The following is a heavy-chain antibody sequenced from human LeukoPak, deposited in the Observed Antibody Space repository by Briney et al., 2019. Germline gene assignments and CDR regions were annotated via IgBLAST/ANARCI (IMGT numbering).Heavy chain of an antibody. CDR2: FYPGDSDT. J-gene: IGHJ4*02. CDR3: ARTDGAYFDY. Sequence: GESLKTSCKGSGYNFTSYWIGWVRQMPGIGLELMGIFYPGDSDTRYSPSFQGQVTMSADRSINTAYLQWSSLKAADTAMYYWARTDGAYFDYWGQGTLVTVSS. V-gene: IGHV5-51*01. CDR1: GYNFTSYW. D-gene: IGHD3-10*01.